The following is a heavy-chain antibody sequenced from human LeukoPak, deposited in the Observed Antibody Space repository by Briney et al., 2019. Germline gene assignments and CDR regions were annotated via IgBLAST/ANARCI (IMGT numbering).Heavy chain of an antibody. D-gene: IGHD2-2*01. CDR3: ARELGYCSSTSCTHYYYGMDV. J-gene: IGHJ6*02. CDR1: GGSISGYY. Sequence: SETLSLTCTVSGGSISGYYWSWIRQPPGKGLEWIGYIYYSGSTNYNPSLKSRVTISVDTSKNQFSLKLSSVTAADTAVYYCARELGYCSSTSCTHYYYGMDVWGQGTTVTVSS. CDR2: IYYSGST. V-gene: IGHV4-59*01.